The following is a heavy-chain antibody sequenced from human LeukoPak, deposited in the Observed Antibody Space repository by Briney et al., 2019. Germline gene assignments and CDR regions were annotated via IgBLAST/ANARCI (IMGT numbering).Heavy chain of an antibody. CDR2: ISSSSSSI. CDR1: GFTFSLYS. Sequence: GGSLRLSCAASGFTFSLYSLNWVRQAPGKGLEWVSSISSSSSSIYYADSVKGRFTISRDNAKNSLYLQMNSLRAEDTAVYYCAREGGCFDYWGQGTLVTVSS. J-gene: IGHJ4*02. D-gene: IGHD6-19*01. V-gene: IGHV3-21*01. CDR3: AREGGCFDY.